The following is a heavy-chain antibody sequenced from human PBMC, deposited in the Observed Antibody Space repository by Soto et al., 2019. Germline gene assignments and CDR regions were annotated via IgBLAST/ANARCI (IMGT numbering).Heavy chain of an antibody. Sequence: EVHLLESGGGLVQPGGSLRLSCAASGFTFSNYAMSWVRQAPGKGLEWVSAISSSGGSTYYADSVKARFTISRDNSKDTLYLQTNSLRAEDTAVFYCAKGAYGDYAHWGQGTLVTVSS. D-gene: IGHD4-17*01. CDR2: ISSSGGST. CDR3: AKGAYGDYAH. CDR1: GFTFSNYA. V-gene: IGHV3-23*01. J-gene: IGHJ4*02.